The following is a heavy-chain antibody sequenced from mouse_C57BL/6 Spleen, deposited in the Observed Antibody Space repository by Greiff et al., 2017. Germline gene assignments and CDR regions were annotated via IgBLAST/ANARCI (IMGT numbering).Heavy chain of an antibody. V-gene: IGHV1-64*01. J-gene: IGHJ4*01. Sequence: VQLQQPGAELVKPGASVQLSCKASGYTFTSYWMHWVKQRPGQGLEWIGMIHPNSGSTKYNEKFKSKATLTVDKSSSTAYMQLRSLTSEYSAGDYGARWTTGTGGYYAMDYWGQGTSVTVSS. CDR2: IHPNSGST. CDR1: GYTFTSYW. CDR3: ARWTTGTGGYYAMDY. D-gene: IGHD4-1*02.